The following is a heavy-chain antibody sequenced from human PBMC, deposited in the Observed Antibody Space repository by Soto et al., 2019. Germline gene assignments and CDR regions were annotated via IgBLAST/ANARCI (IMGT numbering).Heavy chain of an antibody. Sequence: GGSLRLSCAASGFTFSSYGMHWVRQAPGKGLEWVAVIWYDGSNKYYADSVKGRFTISRDNSKNTLYLQMNSLRAEDTAVYYCARGRDVLRYFDWLLSPFDYWGQGTLVTVSS. CDR2: IWYDGSNK. D-gene: IGHD3-9*01. CDR1: GFTFSSYG. J-gene: IGHJ4*02. CDR3: ARGRDVLRYFDWLLSPFDY. V-gene: IGHV3-33*01.